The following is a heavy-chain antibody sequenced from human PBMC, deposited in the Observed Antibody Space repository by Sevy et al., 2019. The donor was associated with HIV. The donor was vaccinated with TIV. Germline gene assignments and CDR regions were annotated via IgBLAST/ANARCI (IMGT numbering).Heavy chain of an antibody. J-gene: IGHJ4*02. D-gene: IGHD6-13*01. Sequence: GGSLRLSCAASGFIFGSYAMNWVRQAPGKGREWVAVISYVGSHKYYADSVKGRFTISRDSSKNTLYLQMHSLRTDDTAVYYCARDPGSSWSSFDYWGQGTLVTVSS. V-gene: IGHV3-30-3*01. CDR1: GFIFGSYA. CDR3: ARDPGSSWSSFDY. CDR2: ISYVGSHK.